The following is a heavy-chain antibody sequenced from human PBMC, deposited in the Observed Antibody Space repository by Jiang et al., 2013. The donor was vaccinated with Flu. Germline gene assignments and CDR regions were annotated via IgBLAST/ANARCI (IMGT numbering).Heavy chain of an antibody. CDR1: VYSISSGYF. J-gene: IGHJ4*02. CDR2: IYHSGST. CDR3: ARDLAYYDSSGLDF. Sequence: GPGLVKPSETLSLTCAVSVYSISSGYFWGWIRQPPGKGLEWIGSIYHSGSTFYNPSLKSRVSISVDTSKNQFSLKLSSVTAADTAVYYCARDLAYYDSSGLDFWGQGILVTVSS. V-gene: IGHV4-38-2*02. D-gene: IGHD3-22*01.